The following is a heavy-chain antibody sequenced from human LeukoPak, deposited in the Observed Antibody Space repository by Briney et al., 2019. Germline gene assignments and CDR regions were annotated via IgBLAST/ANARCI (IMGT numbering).Heavy chain of an antibody. Sequence: SETLSLTCTVSGGSISSGDYYWSWIRQPPGKGLEGIGYIYYSGSTYYNPSLKSRVTISVDTSKNQFSLKLSSVTAADTAVYYCARTNYHDSSGYWAFFDYWGQGTLVTVSS. CDR3: ARTNYHDSSGYWAFFDY. CDR1: GGSISSGDYY. CDR2: IYYSGST. J-gene: IGHJ4*02. D-gene: IGHD3-22*01. V-gene: IGHV4-30-4*01.